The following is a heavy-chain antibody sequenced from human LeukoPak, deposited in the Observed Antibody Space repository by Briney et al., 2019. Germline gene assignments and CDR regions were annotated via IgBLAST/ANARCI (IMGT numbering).Heavy chain of an antibody. D-gene: IGHD2-2*01. V-gene: IGHV4-34*01. CDR3: ARGFIGRGTAARDY. J-gene: IGHJ4*02. Sequence: SETLSLTCAVYGGSFSGYYWSWIRQPPGKGLEWIGEITHSGSTNYNPSLKSRVTISVDTSKNQFSLKLSSVTAADTAVYYCARGFIGRGTAARDYWGEGTLGTVSP. CDR1: GGSFSGYY. CDR2: ITHSGST.